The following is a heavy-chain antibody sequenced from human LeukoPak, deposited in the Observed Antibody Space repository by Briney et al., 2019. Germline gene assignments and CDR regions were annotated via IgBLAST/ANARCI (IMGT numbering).Heavy chain of an antibody. J-gene: IGHJ5*02. CDR1: GDSVSSSSAV. CDR2: TYYRSKWYN. D-gene: IGHD6-13*01. V-gene: IGHV6-1*01. CDR3: ARGTTIGAAPLFDP. Sequence: SQNLSLNCAISGDSVSSSSAVWRWSRQSPSRGLEWLARTYYRSKWYNEYAVTVKSRITINPDTSRNQFSLQLNSMTPEETAVYYCARGTTIGAAPLFDPWGQGTLVTVSS.